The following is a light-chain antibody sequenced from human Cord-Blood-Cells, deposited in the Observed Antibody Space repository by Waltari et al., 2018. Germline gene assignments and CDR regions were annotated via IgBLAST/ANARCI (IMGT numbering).Light chain of an antibody. CDR3: QQYNSYS. J-gene: IGKJ4*01. Sequence: DIQMTQSPSTLSASVGDRVTITCRASQSISSWLAWYQQKPGKAPKLLIYDDSSLESGVPSRFSGSGSGTEFTRTISSLQPDDFATYYCQQYNSYSFGGGTKGEIK. CDR2: DDS. V-gene: IGKV1-5*01. CDR1: QSISSW.